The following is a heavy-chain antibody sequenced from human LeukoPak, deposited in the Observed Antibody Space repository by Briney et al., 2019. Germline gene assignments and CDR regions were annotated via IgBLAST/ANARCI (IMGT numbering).Heavy chain of an antibody. Sequence: SGGSLRLSCVASGFSFSTYEMHWVRQGTGKGLEWVSAIGPAGNTYYLGSVKGRFTISRENAKNSLFLQMNSLRAGDTAVYYCARDLGTGTTYTNRFDLRGQGTLVTVSS. V-gene: IGHV3-13*01. D-gene: IGHD2/OR15-2a*01. CDR1: GFSFSTYE. CDR3: ARDLGTGTTYTNRFDL. CDR2: IGPAGNT. J-gene: IGHJ5*02.